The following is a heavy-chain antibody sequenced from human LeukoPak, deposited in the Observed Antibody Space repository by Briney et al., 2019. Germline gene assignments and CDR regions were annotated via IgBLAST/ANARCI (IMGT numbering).Heavy chain of an antibody. D-gene: IGHD2-15*01. V-gene: IGHV4-39*07. CDR3: ARLIVVVVSPGVRRFDP. Sequence: SSETLSLTCTVSGGSISSGGYYWSWIRQPPGKGLEWIGEINHSGSTNYNPSLKSRVTISVDTSKNQLSLKLSSVTAADTAVYYCARLIVVVVSPGVRRFDPWGQGTLVTVSS. J-gene: IGHJ5*02. CDR1: GGSISSGGYY. CDR2: INHSGST.